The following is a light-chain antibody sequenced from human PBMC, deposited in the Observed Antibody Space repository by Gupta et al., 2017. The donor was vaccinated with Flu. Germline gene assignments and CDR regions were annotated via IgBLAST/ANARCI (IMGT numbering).Light chain of an antibody. CDR3: LQYNDYWA. CDR2: KAS. Sequence: DIQWTQSPPTLSASVGDRVTITVRASRSNSGWLAWYQQTPGKAPRLLIYKASNLETGVSSRFSGSGSGTEFTLTISNLQPDDFATYCCLQYNDYWAFGQGTKVEIK. CDR1: RSNSGW. J-gene: IGKJ1*01. V-gene: IGKV1-5*03.